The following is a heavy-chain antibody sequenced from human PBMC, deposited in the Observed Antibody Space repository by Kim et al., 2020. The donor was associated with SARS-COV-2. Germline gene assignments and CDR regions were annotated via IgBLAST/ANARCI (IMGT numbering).Heavy chain of an antibody. V-gene: IGHV3-30*04. CDR1: GFTFSSYA. D-gene: IGHD2-21*02. CDR3: ARGVHIVVVTTPLDYGMDV. J-gene: IGHJ6*02. CDR2: ISYDGSNK. Sequence: GGSLRLSCAASGFTFSSYAMHWVRQAPGKGLEWVAVISYDGSNKYYADSVKGRFTISRDNSKNTLYLQMNSLRAEDTAVYYCARGVHIVVVTTPLDYGMDVWGQGTTVTVSS.